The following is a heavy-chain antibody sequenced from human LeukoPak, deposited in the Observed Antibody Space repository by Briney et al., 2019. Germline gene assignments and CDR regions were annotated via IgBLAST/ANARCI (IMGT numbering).Heavy chain of an antibody. CDR1: GYTFIDSY. CDR2: IKPNGGGT. V-gene: IGHV1-2*02. J-gene: IGHJ4*02. D-gene: IGHD6-19*01. CDR3: AREKPAVPGTYFDY. Sequence: ASVKVSCKSSGYTFIDSYIHWVRQAPGQGLEWMGWIKPNGGGTQYAQKFQDRVTMTRDTSLSSTYMELSGLRSDVTAVYYCAREKPAVPGTYFDYWGQGSLVTVSS.